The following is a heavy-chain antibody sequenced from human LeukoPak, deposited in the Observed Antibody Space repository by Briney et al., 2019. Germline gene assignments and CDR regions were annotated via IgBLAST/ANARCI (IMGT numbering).Heavy chain of an antibody. CDR3: ARLGGSSIAARRAEY. V-gene: IGHV4-34*01. J-gene: IGHJ4*02. Sequence: SETLSLTCAVYGGSFSGYYWSWIRQPPGKGLEWIGEINHSGSTNYNPSLKSRVTISVDTSKNQFSLKLSSVTAADTAVYYCARLGGSSIAARRAEYWGQGTLVTVSS. D-gene: IGHD6-6*01. CDR1: GGSFSGYY. CDR2: INHSGST.